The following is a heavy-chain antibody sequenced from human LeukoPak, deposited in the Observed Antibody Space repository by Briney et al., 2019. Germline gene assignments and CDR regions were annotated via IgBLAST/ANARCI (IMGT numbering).Heavy chain of an antibody. V-gene: IGHV1-24*01. CDR3: ATRTYYYDSSGYYYFDY. CDR2: FDPEDGET. CDR1: GYTLTELS. J-gene: IGHJ4*02. Sequence: GASVKVSCKVSGYTLTELSMHWVRQAPGKGLEWMGGFDPEDGETIYAQKFQGRVTMTEDTSTDTAYMELSSLGSEDTAVYYCATRTYYYDSSGYYYFDYWGQGTLVTVSS. D-gene: IGHD3-22*01.